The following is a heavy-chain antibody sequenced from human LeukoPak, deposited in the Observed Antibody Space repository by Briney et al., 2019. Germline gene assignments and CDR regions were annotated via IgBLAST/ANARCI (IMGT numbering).Heavy chain of an antibody. CDR2: MNPNSGNT. CDR1: GYTFTIYD. Sequence: GASVKVSCKSSGYTFTIYDINWVRQATGQGLEWMGWMNPNSGNTGYAQKFQGRVTITRNTSISTAYMELSSLRSEDTAVYYCARIGTARKAFDYWGQGTLVTVSS. V-gene: IGHV1-8*03. D-gene: IGHD6-6*01. CDR3: ARIGTARKAFDY. J-gene: IGHJ4*02.